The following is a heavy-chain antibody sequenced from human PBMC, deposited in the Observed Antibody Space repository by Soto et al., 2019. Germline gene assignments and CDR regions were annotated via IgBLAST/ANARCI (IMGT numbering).Heavy chain of an antibody. D-gene: IGHD6-19*01. CDR1: GGTFSTYA. V-gene: IGHV1-69*06. CDR2: IIPIFNTA. Sequence: QEQLVQSGAEVKKPGSSVKVSCKVSGGTFSTYAISWVRQAPRKGLEWMGGIIPIFNTAKYAQKFQGRVTITADKSTSTAHMELSSLRSEDTAVYYCARQMVNSGWYYGNWFDPWGQGTLVTVSS. J-gene: IGHJ5*02. CDR3: ARQMVNSGWYYGNWFDP.